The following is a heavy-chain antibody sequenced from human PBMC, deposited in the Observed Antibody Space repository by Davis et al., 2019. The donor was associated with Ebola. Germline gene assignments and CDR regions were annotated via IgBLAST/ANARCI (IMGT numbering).Heavy chain of an antibody. J-gene: IGHJ4*02. V-gene: IGHV3-23*01. CDR3: AKDLHYYDSSGLDY. CDR2: IRGSGTSS. CDR1: GFTFSSYS. Sequence: GGSLRLSCAASGFTFSSYSMNWVRQAPGKGLEWVSVIRGSGTSSYYADSVKGRFTISRDNSKNTLYLQMNSLRAEDTALYYCAKDLHYYDSSGLDYWGQGTLVTVSS. D-gene: IGHD3-22*01.